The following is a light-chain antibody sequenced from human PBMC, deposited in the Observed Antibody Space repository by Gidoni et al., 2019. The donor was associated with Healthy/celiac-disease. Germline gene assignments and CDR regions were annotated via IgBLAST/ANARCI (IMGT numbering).Light chain of an antibody. J-gene: IGLJ2*01. CDR2: QDS. CDR1: KLGDKY. Sequence: SYELTQPPSESVSSGQTASITCSGDKLGDKYACWYQQKPGQSPVLVIYQDSKRPSGIPERFSGSNSGNTATLTISGTQAMDEADYYCQAWDSSTVVFGGGTKLTVL. V-gene: IGLV3-1*01. CDR3: QAWDSSTVV.